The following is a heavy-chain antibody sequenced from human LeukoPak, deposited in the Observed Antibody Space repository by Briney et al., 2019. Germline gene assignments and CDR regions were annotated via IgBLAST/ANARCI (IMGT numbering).Heavy chain of an antibody. J-gene: IGHJ4*02. CDR1: GDTLSKLS. D-gene: IGHD6-25*01. CDR2: FDPENADY. CDR3: ATGPLAAAAIFEY. V-gene: IGHV1-24*01. Sequence: ASVKVSCKLSGDTLSKLSMHWVRQAPGKGLEWMGGFDPENADYINAQRFQGRVTMTEDTSTETAYMGLSSLRSEDTAVYYCATGPLAAAAIFEYWGQGTLVTVSS.